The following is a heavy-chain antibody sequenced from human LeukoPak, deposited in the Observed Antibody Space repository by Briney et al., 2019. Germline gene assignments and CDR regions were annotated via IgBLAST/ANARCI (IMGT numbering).Heavy chain of an antibody. Sequence: GGSLRLSCGASGFTFRSYWMHWVRQAPGKGLVWVSRINSDGTSTSYADSVKGRFTISRDNAKNTVYLQMSRLRAEDTAVYYCAREEITMVRGVMYYNMDVWGKGTTVTVSS. V-gene: IGHV3-74*01. J-gene: IGHJ6*03. D-gene: IGHD3-10*01. CDR2: INSDGTST. CDR1: GFTFRSYW. CDR3: AREEITMVRGVMYYNMDV.